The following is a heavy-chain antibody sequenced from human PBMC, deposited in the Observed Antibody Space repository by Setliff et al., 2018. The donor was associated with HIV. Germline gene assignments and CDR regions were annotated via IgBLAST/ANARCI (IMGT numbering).Heavy chain of an antibody. D-gene: IGHD6-19*01. CDR3: ARNQGDSSGWYAGDF. CDR2: INTSGGSA. J-gene: IGHJ4*01. V-gene: IGHV1-46*01. Sequence: EASVKVSCKASGYTFTTYPMHWVRQAPGQGLEWMGVINTSGGSAGYAEKFRGRVTMTRDTSTNTVYMDLRNLRSEDTAVYYCARNQGDSSGWYAGDFWGHGTLVTVSS. CDR1: GYTFTTYP.